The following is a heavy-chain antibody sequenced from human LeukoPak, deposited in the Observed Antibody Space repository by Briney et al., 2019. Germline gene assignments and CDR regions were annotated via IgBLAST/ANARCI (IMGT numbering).Heavy chain of an antibody. CDR3: HPLAYASK. CDR2: TKNDGSST. Sequence: GGSLRLSCAVSGVTSGFTFSSRWMHCVRQAPGKGLEWVSVTKNDGSSTNYADSVRGRFTVSRDNAQNTVYLEMNSLRVEDTAIYYCHPLAYASKWGQGTLVTVSS. V-gene: IGHV3-74*01. CDR1: GVTSGFTFSSRW. J-gene: IGHJ4*02. D-gene: IGHD2-8*01.